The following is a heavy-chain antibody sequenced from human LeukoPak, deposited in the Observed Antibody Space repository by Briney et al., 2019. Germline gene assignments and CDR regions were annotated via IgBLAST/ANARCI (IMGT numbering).Heavy chain of an antibody. CDR1: CYMFSPYS. J-gene: IGHJ5*02. V-gene: IGHV1-18*03. CDR2: ISAYNGNT. CDR3: ARVLSMVRGAFNWFDP. D-gene: IGHD3-10*01. Sequence: APVEVSCKASCYMFSPYSISWGRQAPGQGLGGMGWISAYNGNTNYAQKLQGRVTMTTDTFTSTAYMELRSLRSNDLAVYYCARVLSMVRGAFNWFDPWGQGTLVTVSS.